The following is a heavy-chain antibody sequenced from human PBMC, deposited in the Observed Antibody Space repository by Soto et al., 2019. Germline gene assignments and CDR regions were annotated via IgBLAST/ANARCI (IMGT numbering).Heavy chain of an antibody. J-gene: IGHJ4*02. CDR3: AREASHYFDY. V-gene: IGHV1-18*01. Sequence: QVQLVQSGAEVKQPGASVKVSCKASGYTFTNYGISWVRQAPGQGLEWMGWISGYNGNTNDAQKYQGRVTMTTDTSTCTAYIDLRSLRSDDTDVYYCAREASHYFDYWGQGTMVTVSS. CDR1: GYTFTNYG. CDR2: ISGYNGNT.